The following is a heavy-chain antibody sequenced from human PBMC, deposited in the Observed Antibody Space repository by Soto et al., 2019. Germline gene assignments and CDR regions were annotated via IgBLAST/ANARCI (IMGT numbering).Heavy chain of an antibody. CDR1: GFTFDDYA. CDR2: ISWNSGSI. J-gene: IGHJ1*01. V-gene: IGHV3-9*01. Sequence: GGSLRLSCAASGFTFDDYAMHWVLQAPGKGLEWVSGISWNSGSIGYADSVKGRFTISRDNAKDSLYLQMNSLRAEDTALYYCAKDMTITMIVPGPDWGQGTLVTVSS. CDR3: AKDMTITMIVPGPD. D-gene: IGHD3-22*01.